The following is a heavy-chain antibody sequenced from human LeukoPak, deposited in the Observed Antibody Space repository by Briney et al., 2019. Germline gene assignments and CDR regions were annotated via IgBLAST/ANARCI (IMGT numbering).Heavy chain of an antibody. Sequence: GESLKISCKGSGYSFTSYWIGWVRQMPGKGLEWMGIIYPGDSDTRYSPSFQGQVTISADKSISTAYLQWSSLKASDTAMYYCARSGEQWELTPLPTHFDYWGQGTLVTVSS. V-gene: IGHV5-51*01. CDR3: ARSGEQWELTPLPTHFDY. CDR1: GYSFTSYW. CDR2: IYPGDSDT. J-gene: IGHJ4*02. D-gene: IGHD1-26*01.